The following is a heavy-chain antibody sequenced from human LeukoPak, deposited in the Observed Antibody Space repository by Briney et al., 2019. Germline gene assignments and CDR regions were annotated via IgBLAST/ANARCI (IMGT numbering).Heavy chain of an antibody. J-gene: IGHJ3*02. CDR1: GFTVSSNY. CDR3: ARDGLQLLGKPDAFDI. V-gene: IGHV3-66*01. Sequence: GGSLRLSCAASGFTVSSNYMSWVRQAPGKGLEWVSVIYSGGSTYYADSVKGRFTISRDNAKNSLYLQMNSLRAEDTAVYYCARDGLQLLGKPDAFDIWGQGTMVTVSS. D-gene: IGHD5-18*01. CDR2: IYSGGST.